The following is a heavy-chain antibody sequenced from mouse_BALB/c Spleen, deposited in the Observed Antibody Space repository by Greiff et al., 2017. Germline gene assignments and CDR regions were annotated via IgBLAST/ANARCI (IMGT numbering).Heavy chain of an antibody. CDR3: ARGAVAGGFAY. CDR2: ISSGSSTI. V-gene: IGHV5-17*02. D-gene: IGHD1-1*01. J-gene: IGHJ3*01. Sequence: EVQRVESGGGLVQPGGSRKLSCAASGFTFSSFGMHWVRQAPEKGLEWVAYISSGSSTISYADTVKGRFTISRDNPKNTLFLQMTSLRSEDTAMYYCARGAVAGGFAYWGQGTLVTVSA. CDR1: GFTFSSFG.